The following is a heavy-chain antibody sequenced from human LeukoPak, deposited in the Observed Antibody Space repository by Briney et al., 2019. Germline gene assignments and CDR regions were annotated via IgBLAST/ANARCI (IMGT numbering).Heavy chain of an antibody. J-gene: IGHJ4*02. CDR2: ISSSSSYI. Sequence: PGGSLRLSCAASGFTFSNASMNWVLQAPGKGLEWVSSISSSSSYIYYADSVKGRFTISRDNAKNSLYLQMNSLRAEDTAVYYCAREDIVATMTFDYWGQGTLVTVSS. CDR3: AREDIVATMTFDY. V-gene: IGHV3-21*01. D-gene: IGHD5-12*01. CDR1: GFTFSNAS.